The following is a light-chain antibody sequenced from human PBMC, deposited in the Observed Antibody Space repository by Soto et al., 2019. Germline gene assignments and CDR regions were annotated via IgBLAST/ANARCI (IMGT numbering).Light chain of an antibody. J-gene: IGKJ2*01. CDR1: QTISSW. V-gene: IGKV1-5*03. CDR3: QQYNSQYT. CDR2: KAS. Sequence: DIQVTQSPSTLSGSVGDRVTITCRASQTISSWLAWYQQKSGKAPKLLIYKASSLASGVPSRFSGSESGTEFTLTISSLQPDDFATYYCQQYNSQYTFGQGTK.